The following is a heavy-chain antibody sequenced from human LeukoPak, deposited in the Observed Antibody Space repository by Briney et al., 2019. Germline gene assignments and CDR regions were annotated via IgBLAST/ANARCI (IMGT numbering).Heavy chain of an antibody. V-gene: IGHV3-23*01. J-gene: IGHJ4*02. D-gene: IGHD3-22*01. CDR1: GFTFSSYA. CDR3: ATQAEGDYYDSSGYYSY. CDR2: ISGSGGST. Sequence: GGSLRLSCAASGFTFSSYAMSWVRQAPGKGLEWVSAISGSGGSTYYADSVKGRFTISRDNSKSTLYLQMNSLRAEDTAVYYCATQAEGDYYDSSGYYSYWGQGTLVTVSP.